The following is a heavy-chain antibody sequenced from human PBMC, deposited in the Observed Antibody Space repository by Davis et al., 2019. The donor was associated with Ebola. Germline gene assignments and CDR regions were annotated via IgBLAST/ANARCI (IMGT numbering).Heavy chain of an antibody. J-gene: IGHJ3*01. CDR3: AKENGDTFLRIGFDL. CDR2: ISGGGEST. CDR1: GFTFRSYA. Sequence: PGGSLRLSCAASGFTFRSYAMSWVRQAPGKGLEWVSVISGGGESTYYADSVKGRFTISRDNSKNTLHLQMNSLRAEDTAIYYCAKENGDTFLRIGFDLWGQGTTVTVSS. D-gene: IGHD4-17*01. V-gene: IGHV3-23*01.